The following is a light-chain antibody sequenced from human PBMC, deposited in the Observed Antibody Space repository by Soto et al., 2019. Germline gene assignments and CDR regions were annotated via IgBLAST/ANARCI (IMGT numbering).Light chain of an antibody. CDR2: AAS. Sequence: DIQMTQSPSSLSASVGDRVTITCRASQGISNYLAWYHQRPGKVPKLLIYAASTLQSGVPSRFSGSGSGTDFTLTISSLQPEDVATYYCQKYNSAPPGFTFGPGTKVDIK. CDR1: QGISNY. V-gene: IGKV1-27*01. J-gene: IGKJ3*01. CDR3: QKYNSAPPGFT.